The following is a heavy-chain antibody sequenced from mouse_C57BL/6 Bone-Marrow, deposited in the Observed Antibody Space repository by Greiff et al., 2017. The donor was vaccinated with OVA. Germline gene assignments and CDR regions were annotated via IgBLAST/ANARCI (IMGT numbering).Heavy chain of an antibody. J-gene: IGHJ3*01. D-gene: IGHD1-1*01. CDR3: ARVDYYDSSYGFAY. CDR2: IDPSDSYT. Sequence: VQLQQSGAELVMPGASVKLSCKASGYTFTSYWMHWVKQRPGQGLEWIGEIDPSDSYTNYNQKFKGKSTLTVDKSSSTAYMQLSSLTSEDSAVYYCARVDYYDSSYGFAYWGQGTLVTVSA. V-gene: IGHV1-69*01. CDR1: GYTFTSYW.